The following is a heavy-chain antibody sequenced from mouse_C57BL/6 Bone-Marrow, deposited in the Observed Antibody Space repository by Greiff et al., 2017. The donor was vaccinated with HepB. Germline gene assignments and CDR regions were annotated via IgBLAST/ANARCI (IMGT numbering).Heavy chain of an antibody. Sequence: EVKLVESGGGLVKPGGSLKLSCAASGFTFSDYGMHWVRQAPEKGLEWVAYISSGSSTIYYADTVKGRFTISRDNAKNTLFLQMTSLRSEDTAMYYCAASTVVYWYFDVWGTGTTVTVSS. V-gene: IGHV5-17*01. J-gene: IGHJ1*03. CDR1: GFTFSDYG. CDR2: ISSGSSTI. CDR3: AASTVVYWYFDV. D-gene: IGHD1-1*01.